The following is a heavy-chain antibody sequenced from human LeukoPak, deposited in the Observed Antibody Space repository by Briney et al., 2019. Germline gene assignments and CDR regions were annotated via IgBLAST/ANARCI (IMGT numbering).Heavy chain of an antibody. D-gene: IGHD3-22*01. V-gene: IGHV3-66*01. CDR3: ARDYNYYHSSGYWYYFDY. CDR1: GFTVSSNY. Sequence: GGSLRLSCAASGFTVSSNYMSWVRKAPGKGLEWVSVIYSDGSTYYADSVKGRFTISRDNSKNTLYLQINSLRAEDTAVYYCARDYNYYHSSGYWYYFDYWGQGTLVTVSS. J-gene: IGHJ4*02. CDR2: IYSDGST.